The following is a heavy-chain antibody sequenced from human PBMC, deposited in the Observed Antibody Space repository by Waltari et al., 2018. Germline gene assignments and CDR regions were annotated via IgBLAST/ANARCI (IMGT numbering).Heavy chain of an antibody. V-gene: IGHV1-69*05. Sequence: SWVRQAPGQGLEWMGGIIPIFGTANYAQKFQGRVTITRDTSASTAYMELSSLRSEDMAVYYCARDNIVGAFDIWGQGTMVTVSS. CDR3: ARDNIVGAFDI. CDR2: IIPIFGTA. J-gene: IGHJ3*02. D-gene: IGHD2-15*01.